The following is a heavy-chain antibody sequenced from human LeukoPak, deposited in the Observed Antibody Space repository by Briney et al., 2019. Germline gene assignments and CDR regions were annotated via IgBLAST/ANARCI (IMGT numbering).Heavy chain of an antibody. CDR1: GFTFSDYY. Sequence: SGGSLRLSCAASGFTFSDYYMSWIRQAPGKGLEWVSYISSSGSTIYYADSVKGRFTISRDNAKNSLYLQMNSLRAEDTAVYYCARDRSSSWYFNYWGQGTLVTVSS. J-gene: IGHJ4*02. D-gene: IGHD6-13*01. CDR3: ARDRSSSWYFNY. V-gene: IGHV3-11*04. CDR2: ISSSGSTI.